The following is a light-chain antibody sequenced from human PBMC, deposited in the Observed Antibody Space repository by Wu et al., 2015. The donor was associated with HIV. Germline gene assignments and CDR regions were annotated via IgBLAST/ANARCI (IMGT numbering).Light chain of an antibody. CDR3: QHSYSIPYS. CDR1: QSISSY. Sequence: DIQMTQSPSSLSASVGDRVTITCRASQSISSYLNWYQQKPGKAPKLLIYGASSLQSGVPSRFSGSGSGTDFTLTISSLQPEDFANYFCQHSYSIPYSSGQGTKLEIK. J-gene: IGKJ2*03. CDR2: GAS. V-gene: IGKV1-39*01.